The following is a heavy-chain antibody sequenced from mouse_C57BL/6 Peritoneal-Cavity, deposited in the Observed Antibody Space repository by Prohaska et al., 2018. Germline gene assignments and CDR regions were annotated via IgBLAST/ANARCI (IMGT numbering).Heavy chain of an antibody. CDR1: GFTFSGFW. J-gene: IGHJ1*03. V-gene: IGHV11-2*01. CDR2: INSDGSAI. Sequence: EVQLLETGGGLVQPGGSRGLSCEGSGFTFSGFWMCWVLQRPGKRLEWIGEINSDGSAINYATSIKDRFTIFRDNDKSTLYLQMSNVRSEDTATYFCMRYGSSYWYVDVWGTGTTVTVSS. D-gene: IGHD1-1*01. CDR3: MRYGSSYWYVDV.